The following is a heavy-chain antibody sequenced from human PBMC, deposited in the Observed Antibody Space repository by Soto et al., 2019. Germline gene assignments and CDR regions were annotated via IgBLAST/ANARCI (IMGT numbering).Heavy chain of an antibody. CDR1: GYTFTSYG. D-gene: IGHD6-19*01. Sequence: QVQLVQSGAEVKKPGASVKVSCKASGYTFTSYGISWVRQAPGQGLEWMGWISAYNGNTNYAQKLQGRVTMTTDTPARTDYMELRSLRGDDTGVHYCARDRRYSGDHWCQGTLGTVSS. CDR2: ISAYNGNT. CDR3: ARDRRYSGDH. V-gene: IGHV1-18*01. J-gene: IGHJ1*01.